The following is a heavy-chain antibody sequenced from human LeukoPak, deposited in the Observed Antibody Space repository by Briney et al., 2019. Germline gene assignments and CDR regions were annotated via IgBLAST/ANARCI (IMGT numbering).Heavy chain of an antibody. V-gene: IGHV3-7*03. Sequence: GGSLRLSCAASGFTFSSYWMSWVRQAPGKGLEWVANIKQDGSEKYYVDSVKGRFTISRDNAKNSLYLQMNSLRAEDTALYYCAKDMAPDIVVVPAATDSGYYYYGMDVWGKGTTVTVSS. CDR2: IKQDGSEK. CDR3: AKDMAPDIVVVPAATDSGYYYYGMDV. J-gene: IGHJ6*04. D-gene: IGHD2-2*01. CDR1: GFTFSSYW.